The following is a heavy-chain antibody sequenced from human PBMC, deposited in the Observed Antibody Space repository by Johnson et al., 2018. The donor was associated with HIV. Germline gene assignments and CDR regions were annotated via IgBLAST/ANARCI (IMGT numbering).Heavy chain of an antibody. Sequence: QVQLVESGGGLVKPGGSLRLSCAASGFTFSDYYMSWIRQAPGKGLEWVSYIYRGGSTYYADSVKGRFSISRDNAKNSLYLQMNSLRAEDTAVYYCARDVDKDAFDIWGQGTMVTVSS. J-gene: IGHJ3*02. D-gene: IGHD5-12*01. CDR2: IYRGGST. CDR3: ARDVDKDAFDI. CDR1: GFTFSDYY. V-gene: IGHV3-11*04.